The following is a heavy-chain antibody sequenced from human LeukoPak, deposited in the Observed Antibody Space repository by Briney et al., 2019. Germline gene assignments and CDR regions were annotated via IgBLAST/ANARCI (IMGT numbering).Heavy chain of an antibody. J-gene: IGHJ4*02. CDR2: INSDGSST. Sequence: GGSLRLSCAASRFTFSTYWMHWVRQAPGKGLAWVSRINSDGSSTIYADSVKGRFTISRDNAKNTLYLQMNSLRVEDTAVYYCAREDDNSGYNLGYFDYWGQGTLVTVSS. CDR3: AREDDNSGYNLGYFDY. D-gene: IGHD3-22*01. CDR1: RFTFSTYW. V-gene: IGHV3-74*01.